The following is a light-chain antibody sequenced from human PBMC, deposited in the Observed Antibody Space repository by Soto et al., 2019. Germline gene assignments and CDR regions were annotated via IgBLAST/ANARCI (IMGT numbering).Light chain of an antibody. CDR1: SSDVGSFNL. CDR3: CSYAGSSPTVV. CDR2: EGN. V-gene: IGLV2-23*01. J-gene: IGLJ2*01. Sequence: QSALTQPASVSGSPGQPITISCTGASSDVGSFNLVSWYQQHPGEAPKLMIYEGNKRPSGVSDRFSGSKAGNTASLTISGLQAEDEADYYCCSYAGSSPTVVFGGGTKLTVL.